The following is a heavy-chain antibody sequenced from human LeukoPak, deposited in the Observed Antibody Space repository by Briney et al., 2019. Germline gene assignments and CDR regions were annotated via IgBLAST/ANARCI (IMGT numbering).Heavy chain of an antibody. D-gene: IGHD3-10*01. V-gene: IGHV3-30*18. CDR3: AKRGDSGSYLYFDN. CDR2: ISYDGSNK. J-gene: IGHJ4*02. CDR1: EFTFSSYA. Sequence: PGGSLRLSCAASEFTFSSYAMHWVRQAPGKGLEWVAVISYDGSNKYYADSVKGRFTISRDNSKNTLYLQMNSLRGDDTAVYYCAKRGDSGSYLYFDNWDQRTLVSVSS.